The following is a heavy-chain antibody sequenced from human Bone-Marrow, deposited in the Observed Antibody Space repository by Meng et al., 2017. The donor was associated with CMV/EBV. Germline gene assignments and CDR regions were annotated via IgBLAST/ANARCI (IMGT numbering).Heavy chain of an antibody. CDR1: GLTFSSYA. J-gene: IGHJ4*02. V-gene: IGHV3-30-3*01. CDR2: ISYDGSNK. Sequence: QVALVESGGGVVEPGMSLRLSCAASGLTFSSYAMHWVRQAPGKGLEWVAVISYDGSNKYYADSVKGRFTISRDNSKNTLYLQMNSLRAEDTAVYYCARDPSTGYFDYWGQGTLVTVSS. CDR3: ARDPSTGYFDY. D-gene: IGHD6-19*01.